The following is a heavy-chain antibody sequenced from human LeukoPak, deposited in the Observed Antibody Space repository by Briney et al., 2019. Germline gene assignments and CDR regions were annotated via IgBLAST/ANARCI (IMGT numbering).Heavy chain of an antibody. Sequence: GGSLRLSCAASGFTFSSYAMSWVRQAPGKGLEWVSAISGSGGSTYYADSVKGRFTISRDNSKNTLYLQMNSLIAEDTAVYYCAKAVAGTKLYWYFDLWGRGTLVTVSS. V-gene: IGHV3-23*01. CDR1: GFTFSSYA. CDR3: AKAVAGTKLYWYFDL. D-gene: IGHD6-19*01. J-gene: IGHJ2*01. CDR2: ISGSGGST.